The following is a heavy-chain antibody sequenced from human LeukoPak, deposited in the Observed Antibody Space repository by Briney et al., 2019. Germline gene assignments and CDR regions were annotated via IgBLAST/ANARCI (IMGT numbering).Heavy chain of an antibody. CDR1: GGSISSYY. CDR3: ARSYSRSWGAFDI. D-gene: IGHD6-13*01. J-gene: IGHJ3*02. V-gene: IGHV4-59*08. CDR2: IYYSGST. Sequence: SETLSLTCTVSGGSISSYYWSWIRQPPGKGLEWIGYIYYSGSTNYNPSLKSRVTISVDTSKNQFSLKLSSVTAADTAVYYCARSYSRSWGAFDIWGQGTMVTVSS.